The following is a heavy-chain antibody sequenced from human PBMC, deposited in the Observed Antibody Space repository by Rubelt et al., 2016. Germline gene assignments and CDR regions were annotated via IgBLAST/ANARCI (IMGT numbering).Heavy chain of an antibody. D-gene: IGHD6-25*01. CDR3: AREYSSVDY. V-gene: IGHV3-30*04. CDR1: GFTFTSYA. CDR2: ISYDGSDK. Sequence: QVQLVESGGGVVQPGRSLRLSCAASGFTFTSYAMHWVRQAPGMGLEWVAVISYDGSDKYYADSVKGRFTISRDNSKNTLYLQMISQRAEDKAVYCWAREYSSVDYWGQGTRVTVSS. J-gene: IGHJ4*02.